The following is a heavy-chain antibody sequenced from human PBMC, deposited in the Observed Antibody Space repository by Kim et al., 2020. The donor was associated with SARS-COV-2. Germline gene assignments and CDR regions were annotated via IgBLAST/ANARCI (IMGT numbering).Heavy chain of an antibody. CDR3: ARDLPGDVFYSYYYGMDV. Sequence: ASVKVSCKASGYTFTNYAMHWIRQAPGQRLEWMGWINAGNGNTKYSQKFQGRATITRDTSASTAYMELSSLTSEDTAVYYCARDLPGDVFYSYYYGMDVWGQGTTVTVSS. D-gene: IGHD3-10*01. J-gene: IGHJ6*02. CDR2: INAGNGNT. V-gene: IGHV1-3*01. CDR1: GYTFTNYA.